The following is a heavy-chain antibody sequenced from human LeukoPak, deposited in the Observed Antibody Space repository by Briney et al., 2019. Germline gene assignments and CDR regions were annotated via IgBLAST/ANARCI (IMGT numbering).Heavy chain of an antibody. Sequence: PGGSLRLSCAVSGFIFDDYAMHWVRQAPGKGLEWVSGINWNGGSTGYADSVKGRFTISRDNAKNSLYLQMNSLRAEDTALYYCARRRRRWEPYTHAFDIWGQGTMVTVSS. CDR1: GFIFDDYA. V-gene: IGHV3-20*04. J-gene: IGHJ3*02. D-gene: IGHD1-26*01. CDR3: ARRRRRWEPYTHAFDI. CDR2: INWNGGST.